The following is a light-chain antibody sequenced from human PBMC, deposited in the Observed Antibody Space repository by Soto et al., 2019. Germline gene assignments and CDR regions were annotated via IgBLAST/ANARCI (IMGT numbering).Light chain of an antibody. CDR3: HQYVSSWT. J-gene: IGKJ1*01. V-gene: IGKV3-20*01. Sequence: EIVLTQSPGTLSLSPGERATLSCRASQSVSSTYVAWYQQKSGQAPRLLIYGASSSATGIPDRFSGSGSGTDFTLTISRLEPEDFAVYYCHQYVSSWTFGQGTKVEIK. CDR2: GAS. CDR1: QSVSSTY.